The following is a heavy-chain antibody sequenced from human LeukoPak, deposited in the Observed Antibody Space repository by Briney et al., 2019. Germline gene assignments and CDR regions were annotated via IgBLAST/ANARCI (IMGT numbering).Heavy chain of an antibody. J-gene: IGHJ4*02. CDR1: GFTFSSYA. CDR3: AKGSHYYYDSSGYLPLDFDY. V-gene: IGHV3-30*04. D-gene: IGHD3-22*01. CDR2: ISYDGSNK. Sequence: GGSLRLSCAASGFTFSSYAMHWVRQAPGKGLEWVAVISYDGSNKYYADSVKGRFTISRDNSKNTLYLQMNSLRAEDTAVYYCAKGSHYYYDSSGYLPLDFDYWGQGTLVTVSS.